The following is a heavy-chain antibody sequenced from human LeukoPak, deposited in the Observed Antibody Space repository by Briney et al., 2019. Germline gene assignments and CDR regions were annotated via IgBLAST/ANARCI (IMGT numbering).Heavy chain of an antibody. CDR3: ARVWLGTFDY. J-gene: IGHJ4*02. Sequence: GGSLRLSCAASGFTVSSNYMSWVRHAPGKGLEWVSVIYSGGSTYYADSVKGRFTISRDNSKNTLYLQMNSLRAEDTAVYYCARVWLGTFDYWGQGTLVTVSS. CDR2: IYSGGST. V-gene: IGHV3-66*02. CDR1: GFTVSSNY. D-gene: IGHD6-19*01.